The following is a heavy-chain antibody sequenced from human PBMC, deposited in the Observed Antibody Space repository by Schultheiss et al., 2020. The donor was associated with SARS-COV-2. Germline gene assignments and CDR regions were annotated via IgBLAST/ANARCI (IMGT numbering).Heavy chain of an antibody. Sequence: GGSLRLSCAASGFTFSSYGMHWVRQAPGKGLEWVAFIRYDGSNKYYADSVKGRFTISRDNSKNTLYLQMNSLRAEDTAVYYCVKDLYFDPTSGYGDSPDYWGQGTLVTVSS. J-gene: IGHJ4*02. CDR2: IRYDGSNK. CDR3: VKDLYFDPTSGYGDSPDY. CDR1: GFTFSSYG. V-gene: IGHV3-30*02. D-gene: IGHD4-17*01.